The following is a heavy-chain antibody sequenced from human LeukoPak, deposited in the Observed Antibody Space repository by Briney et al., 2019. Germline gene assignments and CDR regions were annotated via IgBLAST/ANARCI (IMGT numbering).Heavy chain of an antibody. CDR3: ARGGGEYDSSGYQDY. Sequence: SVKVSCKASGGTFSSYAISWVRQAPGQGLEWMGGIIPIFGTANYAQKFQGRVTITTDESTSTAYMEQSSLRSEDTAVYYCARGGGEYDSSGYQDYWGQGTLVTVSS. J-gene: IGHJ4*02. V-gene: IGHV1-69*05. CDR1: GGTFSSYA. CDR2: IIPIFGTA. D-gene: IGHD3-22*01.